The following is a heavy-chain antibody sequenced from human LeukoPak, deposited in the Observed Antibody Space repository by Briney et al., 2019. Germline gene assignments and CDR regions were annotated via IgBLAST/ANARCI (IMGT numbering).Heavy chain of an antibody. J-gene: IGHJ6*04. CDR1: GYTFTSYY. Sequence: ASVKVSCKASGYTFTSYYMHWVRQAPGQGLEWMGIINPSGGSTSYAQKFQGRVTMTRDTSTSTVYMELSSLSSEDTAVYYCARGPYCSSTSCYWSYYYYYGMDVWGKGTTVTVSS. CDR3: ARGPYCSSTSCYWSYYYYYGMDV. CDR2: INPSGGST. D-gene: IGHD2-2*01. V-gene: IGHV1-46*01.